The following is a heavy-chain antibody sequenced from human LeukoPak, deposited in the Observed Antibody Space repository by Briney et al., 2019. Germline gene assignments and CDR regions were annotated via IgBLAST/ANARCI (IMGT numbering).Heavy chain of an antibody. CDR2: INHSGST. CDR3: ASAKGDQYNWFDP. CDR1: GWSFSGYY. J-gene: IGHJ5*02. Sequence: SETLSLNCAVYGWSFSGYYWSWIRQPPGKGLEWIGEINHSGSTNYNPSLKSRVTISVDTSKNQFSLKLSSVTAADTAVYYCASAKGDQYNWFDPWGQGTLVTVSS. V-gene: IGHV4-34*01. D-gene: IGHD4/OR15-4a*01.